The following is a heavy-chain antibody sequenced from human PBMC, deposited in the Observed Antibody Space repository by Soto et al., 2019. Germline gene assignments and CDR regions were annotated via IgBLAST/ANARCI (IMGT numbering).Heavy chain of an antibody. CDR1: GSSISGFY. V-gene: IGHV4-4*07. J-gene: IGHJ5*02. CDR3: VRDGPKTFRDRFAR. Sequence: SETLSLTCAVSGSSISGFYWIVIRKSAGNGLDWIGLIYATGTTYYNPSLKSRVMISVDRSKKQFSLXLRSVTAADPALYYGVRDGPKTFRDRFARGSQG. CDR2: IYATGTT.